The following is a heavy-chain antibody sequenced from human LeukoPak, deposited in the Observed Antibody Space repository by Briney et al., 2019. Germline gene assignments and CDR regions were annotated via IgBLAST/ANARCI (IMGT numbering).Heavy chain of an antibody. CDR2: IYSGGST. V-gene: IGHV3-66*01. D-gene: IGHD6-13*01. J-gene: IGHJ4*02. CDR3: ARMTGRSSYDY. CDR1: GFTVSSNY. Sequence: PGGSLRLSCAASGFTVSSNYMSWVRQAPGKGLEWVSVIYSGGSTYYADSVKGRFTISRDNSKNTLYLQMNSLRAEDTAVYYCARMTGRSSYDYWGQGTLVTVSS.